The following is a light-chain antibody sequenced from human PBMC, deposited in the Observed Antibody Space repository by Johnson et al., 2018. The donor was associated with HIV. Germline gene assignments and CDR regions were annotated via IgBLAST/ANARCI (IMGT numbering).Light chain of an antibody. Sequence: QSMLTQPPSVSAAPGQMVSISCSGSSSNIGKNYVSWYQQFTGTAPKLLINENKKRPSGIPDRFSGSKSGTSATLDVTGLQTGDEADYYCGTWDSSLGAWVFGTGTKFTVL. CDR2: ENK. J-gene: IGLJ1*01. V-gene: IGLV1-51*02. CDR1: SSNIGKNY. CDR3: GTWDSSLGAWV.